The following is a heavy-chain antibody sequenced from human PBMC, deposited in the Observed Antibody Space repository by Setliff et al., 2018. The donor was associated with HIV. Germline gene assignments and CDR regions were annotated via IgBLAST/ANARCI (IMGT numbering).Heavy chain of an antibody. V-gene: IGHV4-4*08. Sequence: SETLSLTCTVSGDSTSTYYWNWIRQSPGKGLEWIGYIYTTQTTKYNPSLKSRVTISVDTSKNQFSLKLRSVTAADTAVYYCARGHMLITYYYYYYMDVWGKGTTVTVSS. D-gene: IGHD3-10*02. CDR3: ARGHMLITYYYYYYMDV. CDR2: IYTTQTT. J-gene: IGHJ6*03. CDR1: GDSTSTYY.